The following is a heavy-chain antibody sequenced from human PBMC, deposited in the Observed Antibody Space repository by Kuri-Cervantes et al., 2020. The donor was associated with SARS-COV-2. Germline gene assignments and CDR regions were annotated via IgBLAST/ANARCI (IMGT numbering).Heavy chain of an antibody. D-gene: IGHD4-23*01. CDR2: ISWNSGSI. CDR3: AKDLNGGPRSLDY. J-gene: IGHJ4*02. CDR1: GFTFDDYA. Sequence: SLKISCAASGFTFDDYAMHWVRQAPGKGLEWVSGISWNSGSIGYADSVKGRFTISRDNAKNSLYLQMNSLRAEDTALYYCAKDLNGGPRSLDYWGQGTLVTVSS. V-gene: IGHV3-9*01.